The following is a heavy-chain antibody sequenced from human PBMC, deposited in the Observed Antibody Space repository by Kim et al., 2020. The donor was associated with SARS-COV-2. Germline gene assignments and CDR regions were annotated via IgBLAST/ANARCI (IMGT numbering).Heavy chain of an antibody. J-gene: IGHJ2*01. CDR1: GYSFTSYW. CDR3: ARHSYNDVMRFEVGENNWYFDL. D-gene: IGHD3-9*01. V-gene: IGHV5-51*01. CDR2: IYPGDSDT. Sequence: GESLKISCKGSGYSFTSYWIGWVRQMPGKGLEWMGIIYPGDSDTRYSPSFQGQVTISADKSISTAYLQWSSLKASDTAMYYCARHSYNDVMRFEVGENNWYFDLWGRGTLVTVSS.